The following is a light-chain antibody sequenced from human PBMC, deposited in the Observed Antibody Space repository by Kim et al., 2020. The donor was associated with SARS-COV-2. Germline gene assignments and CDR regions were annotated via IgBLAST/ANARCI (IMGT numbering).Light chain of an antibody. V-gene: IGKV3-15*01. CDR3: QQYNVWPHS. J-gene: IGKJ2*03. Sequence: EIVMTQSPGTLSVSPGERATLSCRASETIYNNLAWYQLTPGQAPRLLIYDASTGATGIPARFSGSGSGTEFTLTISSLQSEDFAVYYCQQYNVWPHSFGQGTKLEI. CDR2: DAS. CDR1: ETIYNN.